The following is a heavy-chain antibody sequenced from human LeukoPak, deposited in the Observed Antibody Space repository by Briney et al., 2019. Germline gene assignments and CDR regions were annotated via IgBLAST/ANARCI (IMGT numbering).Heavy chain of an antibody. V-gene: IGHV4-4*07. J-gene: IGHJ3*02. Sequence: SETLSLTCTVSGGSISGYFWSWVRQPAGKGLEWIGRIYARGSTKYNPALRSGVAISFEKTKNQISVRLRCVTAADTAVYYCARSRFEELLVAFDIWGQGPMVIVSS. D-gene: IGHD3-10*01. CDR3: ARSRFEELLVAFDI. CDR2: IYARGST. CDR1: GGSISGYF.